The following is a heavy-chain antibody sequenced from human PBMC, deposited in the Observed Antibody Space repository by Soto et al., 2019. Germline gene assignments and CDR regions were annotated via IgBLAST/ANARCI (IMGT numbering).Heavy chain of an antibody. CDR2: INPHSGDT. Sequence: QVQLVQSGAEVKKPGASVKVSYVASGYTFTDEYIHWVRQAPGQGLEWMGWINPHSGDTIYAQKFQGRVTLTRDTSISTAYMELSRLRSDDTAVYYCARGRTVNFYGMDVWGQWTTVTVSS. V-gene: IGHV1-2*02. D-gene: IGHD4-17*01. CDR1: GYTFTDEY. J-gene: IGHJ6*02. CDR3: ARGRTVNFYGMDV.